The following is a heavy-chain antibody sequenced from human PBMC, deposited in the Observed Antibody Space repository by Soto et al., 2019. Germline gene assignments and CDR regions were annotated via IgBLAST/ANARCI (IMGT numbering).Heavy chain of an antibody. J-gene: IGHJ4*02. V-gene: IGHV3-30*18. CDR3: AKDHHGGSAVTTRTFDY. CDR2: VSSDGSKK. Sequence: QVQLVESGGGVVQPGKSLRLSCADSGFTFSVYGMHWVRQAPGKGLEWVALVSSDGSKKNYADSVKGRFTISRDTSKNTLYLQINSLRVEDTAVYYCAKDHHGGSAVTTRTFDYWGQGTLVTVSS. CDR1: GFTFSVYG. D-gene: IGHD4-17*01.